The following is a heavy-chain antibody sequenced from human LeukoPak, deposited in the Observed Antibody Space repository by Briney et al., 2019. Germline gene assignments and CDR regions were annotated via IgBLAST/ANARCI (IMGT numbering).Heavy chain of an antibody. J-gene: IGHJ4*02. D-gene: IGHD6-13*01. V-gene: IGHV3-23*01. CDR1: GFTFSSYA. CDR3: AKDRSSWYTLPFDY. Sequence: GGSLRLSCAGSGFTFSSYAMSWVRQAPGKGLEWVSVISCSGGSTYYADSVKGRFTISRDNSKNTLYLQMNSLRAEDTAVYYCAKDRSSWYTLPFDYWGQGTLVTVSS. CDR2: ISCSGGST.